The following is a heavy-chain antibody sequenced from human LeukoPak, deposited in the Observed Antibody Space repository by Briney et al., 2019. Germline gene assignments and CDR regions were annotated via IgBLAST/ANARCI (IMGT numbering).Heavy chain of an antibody. D-gene: IGHD6-19*01. CDR3: AKAPIAVAGTSNYFDY. V-gene: IGHV3-23*01. CDR2: ISGSGGST. Sequence: GGSLRLSCAASGLTFSSYAMSWVRQAPGKGLEWVSAISGSGGSTYYADSVKGRFTISRDNSKNTLYLQMNSLRAEDTAVYYCAKAPIAVAGTSNYFDYWGQGTLVTVSS. CDR1: GLTFSSYA. J-gene: IGHJ4*02.